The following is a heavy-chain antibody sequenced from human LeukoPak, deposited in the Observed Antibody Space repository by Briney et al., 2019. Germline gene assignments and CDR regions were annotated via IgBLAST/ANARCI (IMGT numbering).Heavy chain of an antibody. CDR3: ARGKHYDILTGYPYYFDY. CDR2: ISSSSSYI. Sequence: KTGGSLRLSCAASGFTFSSYSMNWVRQAPGKGLEWVSSISSSSSYIYYADSVKGRFTISRDNAKNSLYLQMNSLRAEDTAVYYCARGKHYDILTGYPYYFDYWGQGTLVTVSS. V-gene: IGHV3-21*01. D-gene: IGHD3-9*01. J-gene: IGHJ4*02. CDR1: GFTFSSYS.